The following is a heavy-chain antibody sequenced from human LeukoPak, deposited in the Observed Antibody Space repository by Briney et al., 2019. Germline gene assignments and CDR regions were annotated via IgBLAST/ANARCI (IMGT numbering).Heavy chain of an antibody. V-gene: IGHV3-48*04. CDR2: ISSSSSTI. CDR1: GFTFSSYS. CDR3: ARASRTMVRGVYDAFDI. Sequence: GGSLRLSCAASGFTFSSYSMNWVRQAPGKGLEWASYISSSSSTIYYADSVKGRFTISRDNAKNSLYLQMNSLRAEDTAVYYCARASRTMVRGVYDAFDIWGQGTMVTVSS. J-gene: IGHJ3*02. D-gene: IGHD3-10*01.